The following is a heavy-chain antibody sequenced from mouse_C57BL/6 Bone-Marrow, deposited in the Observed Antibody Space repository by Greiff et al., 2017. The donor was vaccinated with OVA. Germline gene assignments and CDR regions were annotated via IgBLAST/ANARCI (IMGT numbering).Heavy chain of an antibody. D-gene: IGHD6-1*01. J-gene: IGHJ3*01. V-gene: IGHV1-82*01. Sequence: VQLQQSGPELVKPGASVKISCKASGYAFSSSWMNWVKQRPGKGLEWIGRIFPGDGDTNYNGKFKGKATLTADKSSSTAYMQLSSLTSEDSAVYFCAREDCSFAYWGQGTLVTVSA. CDR3: AREDCSFAY. CDR2: IFPGDGDT. CDR1: GYAFSSSW.